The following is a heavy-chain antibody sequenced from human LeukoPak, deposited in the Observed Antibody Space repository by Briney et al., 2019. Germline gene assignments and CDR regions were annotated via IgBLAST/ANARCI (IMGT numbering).Heavy chain of an antibody. V-gene: IGHV4-59*01. Sequence: SETLSLTCTVAGGSISSYYWNWIRQPPGKGLEWIGYFHYSGSTNYNPSLKSRVTISVDTSKNQFSLKLSSVTAADTAMYYCARGGGGSWYGTVDYWGQGTLVTVSS. CDR3: ARGGGGSWYGTVDY. CDR2: FHYSGST. J-gene: IGHJ4*02. D-gene: IGHD6-13*01. CDR1: GGSISSYY.